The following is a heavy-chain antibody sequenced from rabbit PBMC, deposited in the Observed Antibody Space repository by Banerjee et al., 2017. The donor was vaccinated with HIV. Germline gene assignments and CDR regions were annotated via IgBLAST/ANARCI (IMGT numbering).Heavy chain of an antibody. Sequence: QEQLEESGGDLVKPEGSLTLTCTASGFSFNNNYVMCWVRQAPGKGPEWIACIDAGSTGNTYYVSWAKGRFTISRTSSTTVTLQMTSLTAADTATYFCARDLAGVIGWNFNLWGQGTLVTVS. V-gene: IGHV1S45*01. D-gene: IGHD4-1*01. CDR3: ARDLAGVIGWNFNL. J-gene: IGHJ4*01. CDR1: GFSFNNNYV. CDR2: IDAGSTGNT.